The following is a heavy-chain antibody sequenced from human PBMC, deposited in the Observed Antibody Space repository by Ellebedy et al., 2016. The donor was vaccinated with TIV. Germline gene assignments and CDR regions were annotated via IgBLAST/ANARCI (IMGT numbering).Heavy chain of an antibody. CDR3: ARRATFGGVIATYYFDY. D-gene: IGHD3-16*02. CDR2: ISSSSSYI. J-gene: IGHJ4*02. CDR1: GFTFSSYS. V-gene: IGHV3-21*01. Sequence: GGSLRLXXAASGFTFSSYSMNWVRQAPGKGLEWVSSISSSSSYIYYADSVKGRFTISRDNAKNSLYLQMNSLRAEDTAVYYCARRATFGGVIATYYFDYWGQGTLVTVSS.